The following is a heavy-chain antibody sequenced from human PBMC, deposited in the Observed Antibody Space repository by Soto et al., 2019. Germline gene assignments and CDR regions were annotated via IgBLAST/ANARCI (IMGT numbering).Heavy chain of an antibody. D-gene: IGHD1-7*01. CDR2: ITYDGSFQ. Sequence: GGSLRLSCQASGFNFDNYGMHWVRQAPGKGLEWVAVITYDGSFQYYADSVKGRFTISRDNSKNTLSLHLSTLKPEDTAVYHCEKDRVGGTFYNPLAFWGQGPLVTVSS. CDR1: GFNFDNYG. CDR3: EKDRVGGTFYNPLAF. V-gene: IGHV3-30*18. J-gene: IGHJ4*02.